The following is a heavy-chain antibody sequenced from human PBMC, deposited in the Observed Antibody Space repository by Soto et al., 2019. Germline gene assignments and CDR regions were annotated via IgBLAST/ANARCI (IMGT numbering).Heavy chain of an antibody. V-gene: IGHV4-31*03. Sequence: SETLSLTCTVSGGSISSGGYYWSWIRQHPGKGLEWIGYIYYSGSTYYNPSLKSRVTISVDTSKNQFSLKLSSVTAADMAVYYCAGVKPEATPIVLMVYAQNWFDPWGQGTLVTVSS. D-gene: IGHD2-8*01. J-gene: IGHJ5*02. CDR2: IYYSGST. CDR1: GGSISSGGYY. CDR3: AGVKPEATPIVLMVYAQNWFDP.